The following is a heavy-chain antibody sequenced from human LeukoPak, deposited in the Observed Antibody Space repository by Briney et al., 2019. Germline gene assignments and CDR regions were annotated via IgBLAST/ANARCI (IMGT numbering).Heavy chain of an antibody. CDR1: GFTFSDYY. CDR3: ARDSLFGHFDSSGYYYTYEAFDI. CDR2: ISSSGSTI. Sequence: GGSLRLSCAASGFTFSDYYMSWIRQAPGKGLEWVSYISSSGSTIYYADSVKGRFTISGDNAKNSLYLQMNSLRAEDTAVYYCARDSLFGHFDSSGYYYTYEAFDIWGQGTMVTVSS. D-gene: IGHD3-22*01. V-gene: IGHV3-11*04. J-gene: IGHJ3*02.